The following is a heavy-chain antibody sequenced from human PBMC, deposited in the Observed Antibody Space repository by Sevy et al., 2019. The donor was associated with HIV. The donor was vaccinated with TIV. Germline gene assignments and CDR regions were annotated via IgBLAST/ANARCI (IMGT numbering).Heavy chain of an antibody. Sequence: RLSCAASGFTFSSYSMNWVRQAPGKGLEWVSYISSSSSTIYYADSVKGRFTISRDNAKNSLYLQMNSLRAEDTAVYYCARTGPPGYYYDSSGSDYWGQGTLVTVSS. J-gene: IGHJ4*02. CDR1: GFTFSSYS. V-gene: IGHV3-48*01. CDR3: ARTGPPGYYYDSSGSDY. D-gene: IGHD3-22*01. CDR2: ISSSSSTI.